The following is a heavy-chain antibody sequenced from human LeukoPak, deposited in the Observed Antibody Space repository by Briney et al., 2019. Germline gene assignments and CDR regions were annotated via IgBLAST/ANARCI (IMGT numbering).Heavy chain of an antibody. D-gene: IGHD2-15*01. Sequence: GGSLRLSCAASGFTFSSYGMHWVRQAPGKGLERVAVISSDGSNKYYADSVKGRFTISRDNSKNTLYLQMNSLRAEDTAVYYCARAVGGSGPNWFDPWGQGTLVTVSS. CDR3: ARAVGGSGPNWFDP. CDR1: GFTFSSYG. V-gene: IGHV3-30*03. CDR2: ISSDGSNK. J-gene: IGHJ5*02.